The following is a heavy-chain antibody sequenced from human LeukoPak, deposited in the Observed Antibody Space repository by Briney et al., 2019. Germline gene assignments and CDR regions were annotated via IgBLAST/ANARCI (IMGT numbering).Heavy chain of an antibody. Sequence: GGSLRLSCAASGFTFSSYAMHWVRQAPGKGLEWVAVISYDGSNKYYADSVKGRFTISRDNSKNTLYLQMNSLRAEDTAVYYCARGYRPSDNWFDPWGQGTLVTVSS. CDR2: ISYDGSNK. CDR1: GFTFSSYA. D-gene: IGHD5-12*01. V-gene: IGHV3-30*04. CDR3: ARGYRPSDNWFDP. J-gene: IGHJ5*02.